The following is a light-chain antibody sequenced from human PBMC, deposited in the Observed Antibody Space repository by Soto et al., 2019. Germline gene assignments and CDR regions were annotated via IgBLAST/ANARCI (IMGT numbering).Light chain of an antibody. V-gene: IGKV3-15*01. Sequence: TVLTQSQATLSVSPGERATLSCTASQSVSSKLAWYQQKPGQAPRLLIYGASTRATAIPARFSGSGSGTEFTLSISSLQSEDFAVYYCRQYGRSLGFAFGGGTKVDI. J-gene: IGKJ4*01. CDR2: GAS. CDR1: QSVSSK. CDR3: RQYGRSLGFA.